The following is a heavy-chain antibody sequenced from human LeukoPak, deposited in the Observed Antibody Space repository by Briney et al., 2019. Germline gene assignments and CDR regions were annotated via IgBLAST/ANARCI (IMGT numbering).Heavy chain of an antibody. J-gene: IGHJ3*02. CDR3: ARRSKGGDDASDI. V-gene: IGHV1-69*05. CDR2: IIPIFGTA. D-gene: IGHD3-16*01. CDR1: GGTFSSYA. Sequence: SVKVSCKASGGTFSSYAISWVRQAPGQGLEWMGGIIPIFGTANYAQKFQGRVTITTDESTSTAYMELSSLRSEDTAVYYCARRSKGGDDASDIWGQGTMVTVSS.